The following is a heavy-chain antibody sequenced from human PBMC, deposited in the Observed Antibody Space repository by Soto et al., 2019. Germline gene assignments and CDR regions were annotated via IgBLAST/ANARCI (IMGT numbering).Heavy chain of an antibody. V-gene: IGHV5-51*01. Sequence: GESLNISCKGSGYSFTTYWIGWVRQLPGQGLEWMGVMFPGDSDTRYSPSFQGQVTMSADPSTNTAYLEWSSLKAADSAMYYCARVPDSSLGTMDVWGQGTTVTVSS. D-gene: IGHD6-19*01. CDR3: ARVPDSSLGTMDV. J-gene: IGHJ6*02. CDR1: GYSFTTYW. CDR2: MFPGDSDT.